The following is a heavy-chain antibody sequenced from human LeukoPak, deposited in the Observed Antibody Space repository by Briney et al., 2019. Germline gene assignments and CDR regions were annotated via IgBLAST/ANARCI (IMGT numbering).Heavy chain of an antibody. CDR2: ISAYSGNT. D-gene: IGHD2-2*01. V-gene: IGHV1-18*01. J-gene: IGHJ4*02. CDR1: GYTFTSYG. Sequence: ASVKVSCKASGYTFTSYGISWVRQAPGQGLEWMGWISAYSGNTNYAQKVQGRVTMTTDTSTSTAYMELRSLRSDDTAVYYCAMIPYCTTATCYYFDYWGQGTLVTVSS. CDR3: AMIPYCTTATCYYFDY.